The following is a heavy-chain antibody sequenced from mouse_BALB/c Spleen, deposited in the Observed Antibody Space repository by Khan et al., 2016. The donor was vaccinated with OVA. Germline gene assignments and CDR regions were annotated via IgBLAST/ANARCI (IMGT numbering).Heavy chain of an antibody. CDR3: SRGGAARATWDYFDY. D-gene: IGHD3-1*01. J-gene: IGHJ2*01. Sequence: QVQLKESGTELVRPGTSVKMSCKASGYSFTNFWIGWVNQRPGHGLEWIGDIYPGGGYTNYNETFKGKATLTADTSSSTSYMQLSSLTSEDAAIDYWSRGGAARATWDYFDYWGQGTTLTVSS. CDR2: IYPGGGYT. V-gene: IGHV1-63*02. CDR1: GYSFTNFW.